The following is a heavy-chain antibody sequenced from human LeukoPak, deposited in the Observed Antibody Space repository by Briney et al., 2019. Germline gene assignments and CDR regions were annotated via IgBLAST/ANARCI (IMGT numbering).Heavy chain of an antibody. D-gene: IGHD3-10*01. Sequence: PGGSLRLSCAASGFTFSSYGMHWVHQAPGKGLEWVAVISYDGSNKYYADSVKGRFTISRDNSKNTLYLQMNSLRAEDTAVYYCAKGPGAMVRGVLDYWGQGTLVTVSS. CDR2: ISYDGSNK. V-gene: IGHV3-30*18. CDR3: AKGPGAMVRGVLDY. CDR1: GFTFSSYG. J-gene: IGHJ4*02.